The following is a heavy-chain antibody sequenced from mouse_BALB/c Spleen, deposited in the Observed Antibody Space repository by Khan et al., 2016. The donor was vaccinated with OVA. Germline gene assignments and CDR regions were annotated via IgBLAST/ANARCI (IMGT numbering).Heavy chain of an antibody. V-gene: IGHV14-3*02. CDR3: AYTLLPYAMDC. D-gene: IGHD1-1*01. CDR1: GFNIKDTY. Sequence: EVQLQESGAELVKPGASVNLSCTGSGFNIKDTYIHWVKQRPEQGLEWIGRIDPANGNTKYDPQFQGKATMTADTSSHPAYLQPSSLTSEYTAVYYWAYTLLPYAMDCWGQGTSVTVSS. CDR2: IDPANGNT. J-gene: IGHJ4*01.